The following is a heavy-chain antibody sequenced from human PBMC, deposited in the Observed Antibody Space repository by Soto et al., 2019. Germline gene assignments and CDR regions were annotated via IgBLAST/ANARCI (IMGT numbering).Heavy chain of an antibody. CDR3: ARLDYYDSSGYYPFDY. Sequence: SSETLSLTCTVSGGSISSSSYYWGWIRQPPGKGLEWIGSIYYSGSTYYNPSLKSRVTISVDTSKNQFSLKLSSVTAADTAVYYCARLDYYDSSGYYPFDYWGQGTLVTSPQ. CDR1: GGSISSSSYY. J-gene: IGHJ4*02. V-gene: IGHV4-39*01. CDR2: IYYSGST. D-gene: IGHD3-22*01.